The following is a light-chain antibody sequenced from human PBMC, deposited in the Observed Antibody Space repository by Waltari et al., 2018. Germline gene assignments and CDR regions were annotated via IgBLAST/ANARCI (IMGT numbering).Light chain of an antibody. J-gene: IGKJ1*01. V-gene: IGKV4-1*01. CDR3: HQYSTTPWT. CDR1: QSVLYSSNNKNY. Sequence: DIVMTQSPDSLAVSLGERATINCESSQSVLYSSNNKNYLAWYQQKPGQPPKLLIYWASTRDSGVPDRFSGSGSGTDFTLSISSLQAEDVAVYYCHQYSTTPWTFGQGTKVEI. CDR2: WAS.